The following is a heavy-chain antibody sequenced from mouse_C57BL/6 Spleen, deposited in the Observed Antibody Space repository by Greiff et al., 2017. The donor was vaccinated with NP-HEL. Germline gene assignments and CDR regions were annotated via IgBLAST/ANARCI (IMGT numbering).Heavy chain of an antibody. Sequence: EVQLQQSGPELVKPGASVKISCKASGYTFTDYYMNWVKQSHGKSLEWIGDINPNNGGTSYNQKFKGKATLTVDKSSSTAYMELRSLTSEDSAVYYGARALGLAYWGQGTLVTGSA. CDR1: GYTFTDYY. V-gene: IGHV1-26*01. CDR2: INPNNGGT. CDR3: ARALGLAY. D-gene: IGHD4-1*01. J-gene: IGHJ3*01.